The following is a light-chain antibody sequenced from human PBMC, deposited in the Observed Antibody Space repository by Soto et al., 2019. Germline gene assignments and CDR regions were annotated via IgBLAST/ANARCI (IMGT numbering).Light chain of an antibody. CDR2: DAS. CDR1: QSVGSF. V-gene: IGKV3-20*01. J-gene: IGKJ1*01. CDR3: QQYGSSPPWT. Sequence: EIVLTQSPATLSLSPGERATLSCRASQSVGSFLAWYQQKPGQAPRLLIYDASSRATGIPDRFSGGGSGTGFTLTISRLEPEDFAVYYCQQYGSSPPWTFGQGTKVDNK.